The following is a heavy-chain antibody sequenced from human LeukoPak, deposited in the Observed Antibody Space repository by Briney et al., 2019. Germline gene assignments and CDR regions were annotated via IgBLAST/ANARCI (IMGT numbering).Heavy chain of an antibody. Sequence: SETLSLTCAVYGGSFSGYYWSWIRQPPGKGLEWIGEINHSGSTNYNPSLKSRVTISVDTSKNQFSLKLSSVTAADTAVYYCARVDFRINTYYYYYYMDVWGKGTTVTVSS. V-gene: IGHV4-34*01. CDR1: GGSFSGYY. CDR3: ARVDFRINTYYYYYYMDV. J-gene: IGHJ6*03. CDR2: INHSGST. D-gene: IGHD2/OR15-2a*01.